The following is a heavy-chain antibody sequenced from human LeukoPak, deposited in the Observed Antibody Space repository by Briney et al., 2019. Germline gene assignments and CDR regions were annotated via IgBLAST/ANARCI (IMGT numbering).Heavy chain of an antibody. CDR3: ARHQRGNADAFDI. CDR2: IYYSGST. CDR1: GGSISSYY. V-gene: IGHV4-59*01. Sequence: SETLSLTCTVSGGSISSYYWSWIRQPPGKGLEWIGYIYYSGSTNYNPSLQSRVTISVDTSKNQFSLKLRSVTAADTAMYYCARHQRGNADAFDIWGQGTMVTVSS. D-gene: IGHD4-23*01. J-gene: IGHJ3*02.